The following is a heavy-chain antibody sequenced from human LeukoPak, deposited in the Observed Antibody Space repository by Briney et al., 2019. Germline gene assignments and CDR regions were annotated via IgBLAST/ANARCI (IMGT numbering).Heavy chain of an antibody. D-gene: IGHD6-13*01. V-gene: IGHV3-7*03. CDR1: GFTFSDYW. CDR2: IKQDGSEK. Sequence: GGSLRLSCAASGFTFSDYWMNWVRQAPGKRLEWVANIKQDGSEKYYVDSVKGRFTISRDNSKNTLYLQMNSLRAEDTAVYYCAKWTGIAAKYWYFDLWGRGTLVTVSS. J-gene: IGHJ2*01. CDR3: AKWTGIAAKYWYFDL.